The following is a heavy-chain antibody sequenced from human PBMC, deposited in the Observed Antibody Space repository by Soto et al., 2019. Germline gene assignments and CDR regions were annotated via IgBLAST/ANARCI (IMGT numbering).Heavy chain of an antibody. J-gene: IGHJ4*02. CDR1: GFSFSNYV. CDR2: TSYDGNNR. CDR3: AGVYYGGDSVNNF. V-gene: IGHV3-30-3*01. Sequence: PGGSLRLSCAGSGFSFSNYVLSWVRQAPGRGLEWVAATSYDGNNRYYADSVKGRFIISRDNSKNTLDLEMETPRPEDTAVYYCAGVYYGGDSVNNFWGQGTPVTVSS. D-gene: IGHD2-21*02.